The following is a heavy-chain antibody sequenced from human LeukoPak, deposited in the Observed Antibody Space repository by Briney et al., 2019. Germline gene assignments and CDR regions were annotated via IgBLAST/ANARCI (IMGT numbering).Heavy chain of an antibody. CDR3: ARHYGP. CDR2: VYYSGST. V-gene: IGHV4-59*01. Sequence: SETLSLTCTVSGGSINNYYWNWIRQPPGRGLEWIGYVYYSGSTNYNPSFKSRITISVDTSRNQFSLQLSSVTAADTAVYYCARHYGPWGQGTLVTVSS. D-gene: IGHD3-16*01. J-gene: IGHJ5*02. CDR1: GGSINNYY.